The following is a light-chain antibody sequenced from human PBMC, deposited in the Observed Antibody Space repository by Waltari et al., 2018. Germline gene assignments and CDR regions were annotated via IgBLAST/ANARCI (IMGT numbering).Light chain of an antibody. V-gene: IGLV2-18*02. Sequence: QSALTQPPSVSKSLGQSVTISCTGPSSDIGCYNGVSWYQQQSGTAPRLLIYEVSKRPSGVSDRFSGSKSDNTASLTISGLQAEDEADYYCGSYRSGSTVLFGGGTRLTVL. CDR1: SSDIGCYNG. CDR3: GSYRSGSTVL. J-gene: IGLJ2*01. CDR2: EVS.